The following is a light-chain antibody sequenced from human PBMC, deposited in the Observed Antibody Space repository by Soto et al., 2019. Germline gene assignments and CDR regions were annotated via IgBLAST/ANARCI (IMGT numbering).Light chain of an antibody. CDR3: QQYNTYPLP. CDR2: KAA. CDR1: QMISTW. J-gene: IGKJ4*01. V-gene: IGKV1-5*03. Sequence: IQMTQSPSTLSASVGDRGTITCRASQMISTWLAWYQQKPGKAPKLLIYKAASLEGGVPSRFGGSGSGTLFNITISSLHPDDFATYYCQQYNTYPLPFGGGTKVDIK.